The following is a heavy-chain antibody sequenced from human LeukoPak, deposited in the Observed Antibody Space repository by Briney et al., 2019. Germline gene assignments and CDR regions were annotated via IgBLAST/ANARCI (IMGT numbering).Heavy chain of an antibody. CDR3: ARTHIYYDSSGYYTRYSGMDI. V-gene: IGHV1-2*04. Sequence: ASVTVSCKASGYTFTGYYMHWVRQAPGQGLEWMGWINPNSGGTNYAQKFQGWVTMTRDTSISTAYMELSRLRSDDTAVYYCARTHIYYDSSGYYTRYSGMDIWGQGTTVTVSS. CDR2: INPNSGGT. D-gene: IGHD3-22*01. J-gene: IGHJ6*02. CDR1: GYTFTGYY.